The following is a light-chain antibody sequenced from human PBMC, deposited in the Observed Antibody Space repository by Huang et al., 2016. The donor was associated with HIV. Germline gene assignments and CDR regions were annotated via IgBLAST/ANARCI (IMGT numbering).Light chain of an antibody. V-gene: IGKV3-11*01. CDR1: QNMSSF. CDR3: QQRFT. J-gene: IGKJ3*01. CDR2: GAS. Sequence: EIVLTQSPATLSLSPGGRATLSCRASQNMSSFLAWYQQGAGQAPRLLIYGASNRATGIPARFSGSGSGTEFTLTINNLEPGDFAVYYCQQRFTFGPGTKVDIK.